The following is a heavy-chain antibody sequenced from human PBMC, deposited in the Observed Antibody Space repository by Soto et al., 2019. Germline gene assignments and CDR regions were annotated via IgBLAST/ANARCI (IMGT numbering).Heavy chain of an antibody. J-gene: IGHJ6*02. V-gene: IGHV3-30*18. D-gene: IGHD2-21*02. Sequence: GGSLRLSCAASGFTFSSYGMHWVRQAPGKGLEWVAVISYDGSNKYYADSVKGRFTISRDNSKNTLYLQMNSLRAEDTAVYYCAKNCGGDCYPLGMDVWGQGTTVTV. CDR3: AKNCGGDCYPLGMDV. CDR1: GFTFSSYG. CDR2: ISYDGSNK.